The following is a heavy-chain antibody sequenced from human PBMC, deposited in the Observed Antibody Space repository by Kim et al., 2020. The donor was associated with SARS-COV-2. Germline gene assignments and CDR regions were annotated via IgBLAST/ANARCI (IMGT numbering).Heavy chain of an antibody. CDR1: GFTFSSYS. CDR3: TRGWGCSGGSCYSDY. Sequence: GGSLRLSCAASGFTFSSYSMNWVRQAPGNGLEWVSYISSTSSTIYYADSVKGRFTISRDNAKNSLYLQMSSLRAEDTAVYYCTRGWGCSGGSCYSDYWGQGTLVTVSS. J-gene: IGHJ4*02. V-gene: IGHV3-48*04. CDR2: ISSTSSTI. D-gene: IGHD2-15*01.